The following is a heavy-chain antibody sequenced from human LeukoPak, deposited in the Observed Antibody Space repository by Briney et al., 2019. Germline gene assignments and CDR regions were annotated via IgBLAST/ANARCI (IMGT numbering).Heavy chain of an antibody. CDR1: GGSFNGYY. Sequence: SETLSLTCAVYGGSFNGYYWNWIRQPPNKGLEWIGEINHSGSTNYNPSLKSRVTISVDTSKNQFSLKLRSVTAADTAVYYCARAMSIAARLQTIFDYWGQGTLVTVSS. CDR3: ARAMSIAARLQTIFDY. J-gene: IGHJ4*02. CDR2: INHSGST. V-gene: IGHV4-34*01. D-gene: IGHD6-6*01.